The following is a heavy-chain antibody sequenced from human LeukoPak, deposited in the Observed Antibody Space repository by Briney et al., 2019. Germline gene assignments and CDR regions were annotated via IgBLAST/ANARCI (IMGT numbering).Heavy chain of an antibody. D-gene: IGHD6-13*01. CDR1: GFTFSSYA. CDR2: IRYDGSNK. Sequence: GGSLRLSCAASGFTFSSYAMHWVRQAPGKGLEWVTFIRYDGSNKYYADSVKGRFTISRDNSKNTLYLQINSLRAEDTAVYYCAREPTYSSSWHTTCDYWGQGTLVTVSS. J-gene: IGHJ4*02. CDR3: AREPTYSSSWHTTCDY. V-gene: IGHV3-30*02.